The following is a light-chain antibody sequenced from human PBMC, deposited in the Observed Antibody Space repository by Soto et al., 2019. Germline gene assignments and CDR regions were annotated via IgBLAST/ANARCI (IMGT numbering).Light chain of an antibody. Sequence: AIQMPQSPASLSASVGDRVTITCRASQGIRNDLGWYQQKPGKAPKLLIYAASSLQSGVPSRFSGSGSGTDFTLTISSLQPEDFATYYCLQDYNYPWTFGQGTKVDI. CDR3: LQDYNYPWT. V-gene: IGKV1-6*01. CDR2: AAS. J-gene: IGKJ1*01. CDR1: QGIRND.